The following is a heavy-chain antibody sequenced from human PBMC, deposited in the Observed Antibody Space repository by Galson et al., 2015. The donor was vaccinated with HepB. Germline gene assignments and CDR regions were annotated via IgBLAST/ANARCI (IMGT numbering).Heavy chain of an antibody. J-gene: IGHJ6*02. CDR2: ISAYNGNA. Sequence: SVKVSCKASGYIFTSYGISWVRQAPGQGLEWMGWISAYNGNANYAQKLQGRVTMTTDTSTSTAYMELRSLRSDDTAVYYCARAGVPAASNYGMDVWGQGTTVTVSS. V-gene: IGHV1-18*01. CDR3: ARAGVPAASNYGMDV. D-gene: IGHD2-2*01. CDR1: GYIFTSYG.